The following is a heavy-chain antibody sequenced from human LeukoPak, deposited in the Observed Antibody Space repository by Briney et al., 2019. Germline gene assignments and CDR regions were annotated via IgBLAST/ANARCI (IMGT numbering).Heavy chain of an antibody. Sequence: GGSLRLSCAASGFTFSNYGIHWVRQAVGKGLEWVSYISASSSSIYYADSVKGRFTISRDNAKNSLYLQMNSLRDEDTAVYYCARRAAGRPGADYFQHWGQGILVTVSS. D-gene: IGHD3-10*01. V-gene: IGHV3-48*02. CDR1: GFTFSNYG. CDR3: ARRAAGRPGADYFQH. CDR2: ISASSSSI. J-gene: IGHJ1*01.